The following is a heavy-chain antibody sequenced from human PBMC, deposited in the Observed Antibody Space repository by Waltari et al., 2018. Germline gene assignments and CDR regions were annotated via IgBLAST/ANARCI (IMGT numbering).Heavy chain of an antibody. J-gene: IGHJ4*02. CDR1: GIPFSSYG. CDR3: VGGSGYIPLFDY. Sequence: QVRLVESGGGVVQPGRSLRLSCAASGIPFSSYGMHWVRQAPGKGLGGVAATWSDGSEKYYADSVKGQFTISRDNSKNTLYLQMNSLRVEDTAVYYCVGGSGYIPLFDYWGQGTLVTVSS. V-gene: IGHV3-33*01. D-gene: IGHD5-18*01. CDR2: TWSDGSEK.